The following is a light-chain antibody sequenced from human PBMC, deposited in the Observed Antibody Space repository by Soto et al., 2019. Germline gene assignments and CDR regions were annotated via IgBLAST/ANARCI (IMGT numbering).Light chain of an antibody. V-gene: IGLV7-46*01. CDR1: TAAVTSGHY. Sequence: QSVVTQEPSLTVSPGGTVTLTCSSSTAAVTSGHYTYWLQQKPVQPPRTLIYDISKKQAWTHSRFSGSLLGDTAALTLSGVQHEDEAEYYGLLTYSDAVVFGGGTKLTVL. J-gene: IGLJ3*02. CDR3: LLTYSDAVV. CDR2: DIS.